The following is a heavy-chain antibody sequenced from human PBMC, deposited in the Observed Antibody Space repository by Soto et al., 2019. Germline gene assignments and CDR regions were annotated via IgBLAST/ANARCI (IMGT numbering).Heavy chain of an antibody. CDR2: ISWNSGSI. V-gene: IGHV3-9*01. J-gene: IGHJ6*03. D-gene: IGHD1-7*01. Sequence: EVQLVESGGGLVQPGRSLRLSCAASGFTFDDYAMHWVRQAPGKGLEWVSGISWNSGSIGYADSVKGRFTISRDNAKNSLYLQMNSLRAEDTDVYYCEKDMGELRYYYYYMDVWGKGTTVTVSS. CDR1: GFTFDDYA. CDR3: EKDMGELRYYYYYMDV.